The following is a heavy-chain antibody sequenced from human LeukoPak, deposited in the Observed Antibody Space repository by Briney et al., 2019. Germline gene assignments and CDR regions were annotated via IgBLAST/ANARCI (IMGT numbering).Heavy chain of an antibody. CDR2: ISYDGSNK. CDR3: ATKHDY. V-gene: IGHV3-30*03. Sequence: GRSLRLSCAASGFTFSSYGMHWVRQAPGKGLEWVAVISYDGSNKYYADSVKGRFTISRDNSKNTLYLQMNSLRAEDTAVYYCATKHDYWGQGTLVTVSS. CDR1: GFTFSSYG. J-gene: IGHJ4*02.